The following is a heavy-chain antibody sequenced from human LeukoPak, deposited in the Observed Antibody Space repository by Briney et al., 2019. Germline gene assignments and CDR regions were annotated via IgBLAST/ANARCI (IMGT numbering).Heavy chain of an antibody. Sequence: PSETLSLTCAVYGGSFSGYYWSWIRQPPGKGLEWIGEINHSGSTNYNPSLKSRVTISVDTSKNQFSLKLSSVTAADTALYYCARGLRYRPSFDYWGQGTLVTVSS. CDR1: GGSFSGYY. J-gene: IGHJ4*02. V-gene: IGHV4-34*01. CDR3: ARGLRYRPSFDY. D-gene: IGHD1-14*01. CDR2: INHSGST.